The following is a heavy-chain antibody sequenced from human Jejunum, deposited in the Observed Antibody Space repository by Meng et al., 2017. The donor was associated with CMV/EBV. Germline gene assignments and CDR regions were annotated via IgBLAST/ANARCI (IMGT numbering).Heavy chain of an antibody. CDR3: ARVRHDSSGYLYYFDY. Sequence: TFSDYYMSWIRQAPGKGLEWVSYISSSGSTIYYADSVKGRFTISRDNAKNSLYLQMNSLRAEDTAVYYCARVRHDSSGYLYYFDYWGQGTRVTVSS. CDR2: ISSSGSTI. V-gene: IGHV3-11*01. CDR1: TFSDYY. D-gene: IGHD3-22*01. J-gene: IGHJ4*02.